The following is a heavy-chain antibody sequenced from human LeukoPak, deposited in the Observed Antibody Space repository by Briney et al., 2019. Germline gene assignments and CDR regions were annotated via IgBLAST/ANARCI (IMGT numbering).Heavy chain of an antibody. CDR2: INHSGST. J-gene: IGHJ4*02. CDR3: SRDGSGSGDV. CDR1: GGSFTTYY. D-gene: IGHD2-21*02. V-gene: IGHV4-34*01. Sequence: SETLSLTCAVHGGSFTTYYWSWIRQPPGKGLEWIGEINHSGSTNYNPSLKRRVTISLDTSKNQFSLKLSSVTAADTAVYYCSRDGSGSGDVWGQGTLVTVSS.